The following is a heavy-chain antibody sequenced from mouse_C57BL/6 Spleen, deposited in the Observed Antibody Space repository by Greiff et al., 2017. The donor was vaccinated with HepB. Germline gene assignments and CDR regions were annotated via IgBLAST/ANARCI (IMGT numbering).Heavy chain of an antibody. CDR3: ARTTTVVATDYFDY. J-gene: IGHJ2*01. Sequence: QVQLQQSGPELVKPGASVKISCKASGYAFSSSWMNWVKQRPGKGLEWIGRIYPGDGDTNYNGKFKGKATLTADKSSSTAYMQLSSLTSEDSAVYFCARTTTVVATDYFDYWGQGTTRTVSS. V-gene: IGHV1-82*01. CDR1: GYAFSSSW. CDR2: IYPGDGDT. D-gene: IGHD1-1*01.